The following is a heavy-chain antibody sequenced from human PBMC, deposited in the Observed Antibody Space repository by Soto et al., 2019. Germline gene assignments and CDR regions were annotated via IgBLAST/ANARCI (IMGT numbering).Heavy chain of an antibody. D-gene: IGHD1-26*01. J-gene: IGHJ4*02. CDR3: ARVYGRGDYFDF. V-gene: IGHV4-30-4*01. CDR1: GTTISSGDHY. CDR2: MYYTGKT. Sequence: QVQLQESGPGLVKPSQTLSLTCTVSGTTISSGDHYWSWIRQPPGKGLEWIGYMYYTGKTYYNTSLXSXXTISVDTSKNQFSLKMTSVTAADTAMYFCARVYGRGDYFDFWGRGTLVSVSS.